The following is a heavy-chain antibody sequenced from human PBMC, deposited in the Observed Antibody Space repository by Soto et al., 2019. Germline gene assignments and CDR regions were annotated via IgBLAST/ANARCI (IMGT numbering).Heavy chain of an antibody. CDR2: IKSKTDGGTT. V-gene: IGHV3-15*01. Sequence: VQLVESGGGLVQPGGSLRLSCAASGFTFSNAWMSWVRQAPGKGLEWVGRIKSKTDGGTTDYAAPVKGRFTISRDDSKNTLYLQMNSLKTEDTAVYYCTTRKERYYYYYMDVWGKGTTVTVSS. J-gene: IGHJ6*03. CDR3: TTRKERYYYYYMDV. CDR1: GFTFSNAW.